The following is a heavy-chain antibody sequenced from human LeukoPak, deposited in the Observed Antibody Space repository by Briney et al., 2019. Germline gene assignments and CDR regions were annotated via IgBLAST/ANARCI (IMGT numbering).Heavy chain of an antibody. CDR1: GNSLPTYG. V-gene: IGHV1-18*01. Sequence: ASVKVSCKASGNSLPTYGITWVRQAPGQGLEWMGWISTYNGNTQYGQNFQGRVSMTRDTSTNTAYLELRGLRSNDTAVYFCARPAKGAYYYYHMDVWGKGTTVTVSS. CDR2: ISTYNGNT. D-gene: IGHD2-2*01. J-gene: IGHJ6*03. CDR3: ARPAKGAYYYYHMDV.